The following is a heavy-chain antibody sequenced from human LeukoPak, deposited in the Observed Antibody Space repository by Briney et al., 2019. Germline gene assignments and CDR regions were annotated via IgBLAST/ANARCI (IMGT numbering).Heavy chain of an antibody. J-gene: IGHJ4*02. CDR3: ASWSRGSGSYADY. CDR2: IYYSGST. Sequence: TSETLSLTCAVSGGSISSGGYSWSWIRQPPGKGLEWIGYIYYSGSTNYNPSLKSRVTISVDTSKNQFSLKLSSVTAADTAVYYCASWSRGSGSYADYWGQGTLVTVSS. D-gene: IGHD3-10*01. CDR1: GGSISSGGYS. V-gene: IGHV4-61*08.